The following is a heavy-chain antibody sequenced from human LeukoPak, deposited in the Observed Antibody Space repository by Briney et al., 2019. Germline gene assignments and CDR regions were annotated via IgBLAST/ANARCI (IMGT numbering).Heavy chain of an antibody. V-gene: IGHV3-30-3*01. Sequence: QAGGSLRLSCAASGFTFSSYAMHWVRQAPGKGLEWVAVISYDGSNKYYADSVKGRFTISRDNSKNTLYLQMNSLRAEDTAVYYCARGYYYDSSGDFDRYYYYGMDVWGQGTTVTVSS. CDR1: GFTFSSYA. CDR3: ARGYYYDSSGDFDRYYYYGMDV. D-gene: IGHD3-22*01. J-gene: IGHJ6*02. CDR2: ISYDGSNK.